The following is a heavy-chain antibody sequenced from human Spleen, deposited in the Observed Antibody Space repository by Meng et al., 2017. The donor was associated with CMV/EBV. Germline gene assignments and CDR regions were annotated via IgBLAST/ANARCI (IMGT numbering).Heavy chain of an antibody. D-gene: IGHD3-3*01. CDR1: GFTFGDYA. CDR3: TRDFWSGL. J-gene: IGHJ4*02. CDR2: IRSKAYGGAT. V-gene: IGHV3-49*04. Sequence: GESLKISCTASGFTFGDYAMSWVRQAPGKGLEWVGFIRSKAYGGATDYAASVKGRFTISRDDSKRIAYLQMDRLKTEDTAVYYCTRDFWSGLWGQGTLVTVSS.